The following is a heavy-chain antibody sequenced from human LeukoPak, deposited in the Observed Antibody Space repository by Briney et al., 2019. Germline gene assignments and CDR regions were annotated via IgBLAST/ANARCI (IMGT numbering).Heavy chain of an antibody. CDR2: IKQDESEK. V-gene: IGHV3-7*01. CDR3: ARDSHYFDSSAYYYYFDY. CDR1: GFTFSSHW. D-gene: IGHD3-22*01. J-gene: IGHJ4*02. Sequence: GGSLRLSCAASGFTFSSHWMSWVRQAPGKGLEWLANIKQDESEKYYVDSVKGRFTISRDNAKNSLYLQMNSLRAEDTAVYYCARDSHYFDSSAYYYYFDYWGQGTLVTVSS.